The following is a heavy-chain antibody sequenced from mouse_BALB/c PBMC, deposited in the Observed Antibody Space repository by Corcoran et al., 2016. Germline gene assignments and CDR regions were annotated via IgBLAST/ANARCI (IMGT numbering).Heavy chain of an antibody. D-gene: IGHD1-1*01. CDR3: ARGWGSSYLYAMDY. J-gene: IGHJ4*01. V-gene: IGHV9-4*02. CDR2: INTHSGVP. CDR1: GYTFTTAG. Sequence: QIQLVQSGPELKKPGETVRISCKASGYTFTTAGMQWVQKMPGKGLKWIGWINTHSGVPKYAEDFKGRFAFSLETSASTAYLQISNLKNEDTATYFCARGWGSSYLYAMDYWGQGTSVTVSS.